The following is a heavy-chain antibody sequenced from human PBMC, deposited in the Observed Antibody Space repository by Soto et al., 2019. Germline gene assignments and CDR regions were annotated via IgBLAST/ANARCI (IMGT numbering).Heavy chain of an antibody. J-gene: IGHJ3*02. D-gene: IGHD3-22*01. V-gene: IGHV1-18*01. Sequence: ASVKVSCKASGYTFTSYGISWVRQAPGQGLEWMGWISAYNGNTNYAQKLQGRVTMTTDTSTSTAYMELRSLRSDDTAVYYCASFGRYYYDSSGYRDAFDIWGQGTIVTVSS. CDR1: GYTFTSYG. CDR3: ASFGRYYYDSSGYRDAFDI. CDR2: ISAYNGNT.